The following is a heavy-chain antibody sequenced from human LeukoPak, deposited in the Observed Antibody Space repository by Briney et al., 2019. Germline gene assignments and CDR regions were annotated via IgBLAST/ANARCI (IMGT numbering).Heavy chain of an antibody. Sequence: GGSLRLSCAASGFTFSSYEMNWVRQAPGKGLEWVSYISSSGSTIYYADSVKGRFTISRDNAKNSLYLQMNSLRAEDTAVYYCAVSYYYDSSDIWGQGTMVTVSS. CDR2: ISSSGSTI. J-gene: IGHJ3*02. V-gene: IGHV3-48*03. D-gene: IGHD3-22*01. CDR1: GFTFSSYE. CDR3: AVSYYYDSSDI.